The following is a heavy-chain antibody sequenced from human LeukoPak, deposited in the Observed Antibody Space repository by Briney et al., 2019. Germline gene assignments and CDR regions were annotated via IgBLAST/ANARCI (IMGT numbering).Heavy chain of an antibody. CDR2: IRSKAYGGTT. V-gene: IGHV3-49*04. J-gene: IGHJ4*02. Sequence: QPGRSLRLSCTASGFTFGDYAMSWVRQAPGKGLEWVGFIRSKAYGGTTEYAASVKGRFTISRDDSKSIAYLQMNSLKTEDTAVYYCTRDQWSKVWLLNGWGQGTLVTVSS. CDR3: TRDQWSKVWLLNG. D-gene: IGHD3-9*01. CDR1: GFTFGDYA.